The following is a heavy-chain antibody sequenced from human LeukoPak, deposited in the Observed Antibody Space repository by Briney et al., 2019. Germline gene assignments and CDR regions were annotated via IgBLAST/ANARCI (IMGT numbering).Heavy chain of an antibody. CDR1: VYTFTSYY. CDR3: ARDTYCSGGSCYSGYFDY. CDR2: INPSGGST. Sequence: ASVKVSCKASVYTFTSYYMHWVRQAPGQGLERMGIINPSGGSTSYAQKFQGRVTMTRDTSTSTVYMELSSLRSEDTAVYYCARDTYCSGGSCYSGYFDYWGQGTLVTVSS. V-gene: IGHV1-46*01. D-gene: IGHD2-15*01. J-gene: IGHJ4*02.